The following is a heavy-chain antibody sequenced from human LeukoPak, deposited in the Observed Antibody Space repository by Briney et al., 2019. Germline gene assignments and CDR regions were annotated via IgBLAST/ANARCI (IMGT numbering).Heavy chain of an antibody. CDR1: GFTFSSYW. J-gene: IGHJ4*02. CDR2: IKQDGSEK. V-gene: IGHV3-7*01. CDR3: AREGYDFWSGPLGY. D-gene: IGHD3-3*01. Sequence: GGSLRLSCAASGFTFSSYWMSWVRQAPGKGLEWVANIKQDGSEKYYVDSVKGRFTISRDNAKNSLYLQMNSLRAEDTAVYYYAREGYDFWSGPLGYWGQGTLVTVSS.